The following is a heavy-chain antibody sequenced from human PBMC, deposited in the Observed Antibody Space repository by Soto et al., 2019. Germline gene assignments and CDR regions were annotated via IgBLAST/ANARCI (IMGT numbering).Heavy chain of an antibody. J-gene: IGHJ4*01. D-gene: IGHD2-8*01. CDR3: AKESGGCVYHFVH. Sequence: GGSLRLSCVASGFSFSTYAMSWVRQGPGKGLEWVSALNNGGGRSTYYADSVKGRFTISRDNSKNTLYLQMNSLRAEDTAVYYCAKESGGCVYHFVHCVHGTLVTDPS. V-gene: IGHV3-23*01. CDR2: LNNGGGRST. CDR1: GFSFSTYA.